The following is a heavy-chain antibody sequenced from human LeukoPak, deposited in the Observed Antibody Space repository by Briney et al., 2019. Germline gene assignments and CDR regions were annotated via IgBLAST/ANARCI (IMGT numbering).Heavy chain of an antibody. CDR2: INRGGSST. J-gene: IGHJ4*02. Sequence: GRSLRPSSAASGFTLSSYWMHWVRQGPGKGLVWVSRINRGGSSTSYADSVKGRFTISRDNAKNTLYLQMNSLRAEDTAVYYCARGTYYYDSSGYYYIDYWGQGTLVTVSS. CDR3: ARGTYYYDSSGYYYIDY. D-gene: IGHD3-22*01. V-gene: IGHV3-74*01. CDR1: GFTLSSYW.